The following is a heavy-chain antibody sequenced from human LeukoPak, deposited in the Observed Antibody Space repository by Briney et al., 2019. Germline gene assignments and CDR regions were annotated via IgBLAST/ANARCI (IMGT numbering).Heavy chain of an antibody. CDR3: ASLTTVTHDFDY. CDR1: GGSISSYY. J-gene: IGHJ4*02. D-gene: IGHD4-17*01. V-gene: IGHV4-59*01. Sequence: SETLSLTCTVSGGSISSYYWSWIRQPPGKALEWIGYIYYSGSTNYNPSLKSRVTISVDTSKNQFSLKLSSVTAADTAVYYCASLTTVTHDFDYWGQGTLVTVSS. CDR2: IYYSGST.